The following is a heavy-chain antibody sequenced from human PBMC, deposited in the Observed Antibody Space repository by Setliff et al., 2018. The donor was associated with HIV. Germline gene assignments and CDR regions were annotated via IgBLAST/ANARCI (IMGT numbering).Heavy chain of an antibody. D-gene: IGHD2-15*01. J-gene: IGHJ5*02. V-gene: IGHV4-61*02. CDR2: IYSDGGT. CDR1: GGSISSGSYY. CDR3: ARVSRLHPFDP. Sequence: PSETLSLTCTVSGGSISSGSYYWSWIRQPAGKGLEWIGRIYSDGGTNYNPSLKSRVTISADTSKNQFSLKLTSVTAADTAFYYCARVSRLHPFDPWGQGVLVTVSS.